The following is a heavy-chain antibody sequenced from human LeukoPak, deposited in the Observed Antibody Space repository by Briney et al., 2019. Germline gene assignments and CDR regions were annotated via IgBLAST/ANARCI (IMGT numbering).Heavy chain of an antibody. Sequence: GEPLRLSCAASGFPFSYYGMHWVRQAPGKGLEWVSYISSSGSTIYYADSVKGRFTISRDNAKNSLYLQMNSLRAEDTAVYYCAELGITMIGGVWGKGTTVTISS. CDR2: ISSSGSTI. CDR1: GFPFSYYG. CDR3: AELGITMIGGV. J-gene: IGHJ6*04. V-gene: IGHV3-48*04. D-gene: IGHD3-10*02.